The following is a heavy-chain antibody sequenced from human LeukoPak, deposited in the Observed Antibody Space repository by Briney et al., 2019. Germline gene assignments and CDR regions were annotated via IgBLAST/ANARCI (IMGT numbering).Heavy chain of an antibody. V-gene: IGHV3-30-3*01. D-gene: IGHD4-17*01. Sequence: GGSLRLSCAASGFTFSSYAMHWVRQAPGKGLEWVAVISYDGSNKYYADSVKGRFTISRDNTKNTLYLQMNSLRAEDTAVYYCASENGDPYYFDYWGQGTLVTVSS. CDR2: ISYDGSNK. J-gene: IGHJ4*02. CDR3: ASENGDPYYFDY. CDR1: GFTFSSYA.